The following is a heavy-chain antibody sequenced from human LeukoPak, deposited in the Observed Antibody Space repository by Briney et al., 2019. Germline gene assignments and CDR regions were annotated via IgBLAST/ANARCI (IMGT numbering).Heavy chain of an antibody. CDR1: GGSISSGGYS. CDR3: ASQPSLKGLYYYGMDV. CDR2: IYHSGST. V-gene: IGHV4-30-2*01. J-gene: IGHJ6*02. Sequence: PSETLSLTCAVSGGSISSGGYSWSWIRQPPGKGLEWIGYIYHSGSTYYNPSLKSRVTISVDRSKNQFSLKLSSVTAADTAVYYCASQPSLKGLYYYGMDVWGQGTTVTVSS.